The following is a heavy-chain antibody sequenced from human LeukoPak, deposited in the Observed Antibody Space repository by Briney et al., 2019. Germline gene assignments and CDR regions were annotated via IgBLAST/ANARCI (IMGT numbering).Heavy chain of an antibody. CDR3: AKDSARDDYFEY. V-gene: IGHV3-7*03. Sequence: PGGSLRLSCAASGFSFSSYWMSWVRQAPGKGLEWVANIKQDGNEKYYVDSVKGRFTISRDNSKNSLYLQMNSLRAEDTALYYCAKDSARDDYFEYWGQGTLVTVSS. CDR1: GFSFSSYW. CDR2: IKQDGNEK. J-gene: IGHJ4*02.